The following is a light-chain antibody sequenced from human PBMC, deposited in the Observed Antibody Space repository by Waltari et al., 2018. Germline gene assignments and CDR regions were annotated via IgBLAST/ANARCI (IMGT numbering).Light chain of an antibody. J-gene: IGLJ1*01. CDR2: EVI. CDR1: NSDVGNYNI. V-gene: IGLV2-23*02. Sequence: QSALTPPASVSGTPGQSITNSCTGTNSDVGNYNIVSWYQHHPGEAPKLMICEVIKRPSGVSNRFSGSKSGNTASLTISGLQAEDEADYYCCSYAGSGTYVFGTGTKVTVL. CDR3: CSYAGSGTYV.